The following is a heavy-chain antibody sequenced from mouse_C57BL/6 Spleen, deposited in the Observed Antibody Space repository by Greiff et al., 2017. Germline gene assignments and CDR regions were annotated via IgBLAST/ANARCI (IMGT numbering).Heavy chain of an antibody. V-gene: IGHV1-18*01. CDR1: GYTFTDYN. Sequence: EVKLQASGPELVKPGASVKIPCKASGYTFTDYNMDWVKQSHGKSLEWIGDINPNNGGTIYNQKFKGKATLTVDKSSSTAYMELRSLTSEDTAVYYCARPIYYGYAFDYWGQGTTLTVSS. CDR3: ARPIYYGYAFDY. D-gene: IGHD2-2*01. J-gene: IGHJ2*01. CDR2: INPNNGGT.